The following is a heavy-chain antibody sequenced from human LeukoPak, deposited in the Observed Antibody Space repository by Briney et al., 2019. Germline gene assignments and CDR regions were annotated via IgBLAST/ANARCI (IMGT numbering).Heavy chain of an antibody. CDR2: INSKGDNI. CDR3: ATSRVFDY. CDR1: GFTFSDHF. V-gene: IGHV3-11*04. J-gene: IGHJ4*02. Sequence: GGSLRVYCVGSGFTFSDHFMSWIRQVPGKEPEWLSYINSKGDNILYRDSVKGRLTISRDNAENSLYLQMNSLKAEDTAVYYCATSRVFDYWGQGALVIVSS.